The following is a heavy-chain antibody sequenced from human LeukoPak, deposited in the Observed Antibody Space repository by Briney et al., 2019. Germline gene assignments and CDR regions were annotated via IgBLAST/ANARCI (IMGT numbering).Heavy chain of an antibody. J-gene: IGHJ4*02. D-gene: IGHD5-12*01. V-gene: IGHV3-30-3*01. Sequence: GGSLRLSCAASGFTFSSYAMHWVRQAPGKGLEWVAVISYDGSNKYYADSVKGRFTISRDNSKNTLYLQMNSLRAEDTAVYYCAREVPLVATIPDYWGQGTLVTVSS. CDR2: ISYDGSNK. CDR1: GFTFSSYA. CDR3: AREVPLVATIPDY.